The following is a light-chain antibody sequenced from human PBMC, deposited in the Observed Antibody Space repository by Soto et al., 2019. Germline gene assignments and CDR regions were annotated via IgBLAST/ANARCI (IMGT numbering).Light chain of an antibody. J-gene: IGKJ2*01. CDR1: QSISSS. V-gene: IGKV3-11*01. Sequence: EIVLTQSPVTLSLSPGERATLSCRASQSISSSLAWYQQKYGQAPRLLIYDASKRATGIPARFRGSGSGTDFTLTISSLEPEDFAVYYCQERSNWPLGVTFGQGTKLEIK. CDR3: QERSNWPLGVT. CDR2: DAS.